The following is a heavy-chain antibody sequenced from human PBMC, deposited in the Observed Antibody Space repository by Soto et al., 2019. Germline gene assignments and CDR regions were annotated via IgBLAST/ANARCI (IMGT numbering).Heavy chain of an antibody. D-gene: IGHD6-13*01. J-gene: IGHJ4*02. V-gene: IGHV1-3*01. Sequence: ASVNVSCKSSGYTFTSYSIHWVRQAPGQRLEWMGWINAGNGNTKYSQKFQGRVTITRDTSASTAYMELSSLRSEDTAVYYCARSTIAAAGDYWGQGTLVTVSS. CDR3: ARSTIAAAGDY. CDR2: INAGNGNT. CDR1: GYTFTSYS.